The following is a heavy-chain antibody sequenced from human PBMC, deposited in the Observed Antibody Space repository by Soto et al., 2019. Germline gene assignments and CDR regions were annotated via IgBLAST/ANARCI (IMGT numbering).Heavy chain of an antibody. Sequence: QVQLQESGPGLVKPSETLSLTCNVSGGSMTGYYWNWIRQSPGKGLEWIGYIYNSGATSYIPSLKSRVTISSESSKNQFSLNLASATAADSAGYYCVRNTVTALGYFDYWGPGILVTVSS. CDR3: VRNTVTALGYFDY. D-gene: IGHD4-17*01. CDR1: GGSMTGYY. CDR2: IYNSGAT. J-gene: IGHJ4*02. V-gene: IGHV4-59*13.